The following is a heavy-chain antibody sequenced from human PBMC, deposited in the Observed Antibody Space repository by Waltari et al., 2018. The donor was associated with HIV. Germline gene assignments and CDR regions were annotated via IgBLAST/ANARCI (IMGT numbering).Heavy chain of an antibody. CDR2: IYTSGNT. D-gene: IGHD3-16*01. CDR1: GGSISSGSYY. Sequence: QVQLQESGPGLVKPSQTLSLTCTVSGGSISSGSYYWGWIRQAAGKGLGWIGRIYTSGNTNARPALKSRVTISMDTSKNQFSLRLSSVTAADTAVYYCARELSDYGATAWFDYWGRGTLVTVSS. CDR3: ARELSDYGATAWFDY. V-gene: IGHV4-61*02. J-gene: IGHJ4*02.